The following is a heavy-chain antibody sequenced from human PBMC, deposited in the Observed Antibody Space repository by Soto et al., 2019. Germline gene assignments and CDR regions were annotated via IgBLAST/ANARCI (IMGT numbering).Heavy chain of an antibody. V-gene: IGHV4-4*02. CDR3: ASKYCPSTICYLFDN. CDR1: GGSITSNHW. J-gene: IGHJ4*02. CDR2: IFHRGTS. D-gene: IGHD2-15*01. Sequence: SETLSLTCSVSGGSITSNHWWSWVRQAPGKGLEWIGEIFHRGTSHHNPSLESRVTLSVDKSKNQFPLMLTSVTAADTAVYYCASKYCPSTICYLFDNWGQGALVTVSS.